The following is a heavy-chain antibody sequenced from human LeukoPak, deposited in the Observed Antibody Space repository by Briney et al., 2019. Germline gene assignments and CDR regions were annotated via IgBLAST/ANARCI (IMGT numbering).Heavy chain of an antibody. Sequence: SETLSLTCAVYGGSFSGYYWSWIRQPPGKGLVWIGEINHSGSTNYNPSLKSRVTISVDTSKNQFSLKLSPVTAADTAVYYCWCSGWYSDYYYYYMDVWGKGTTVTISS. D-gene: IGHD6-19*01. CDR3: WCSGWYSDYYYYYMDV. J-gene: IGHJ6*03. CDR2: INHSGST. V-gene: IGHV4-34*01. CDR1: GGSFSGYY.